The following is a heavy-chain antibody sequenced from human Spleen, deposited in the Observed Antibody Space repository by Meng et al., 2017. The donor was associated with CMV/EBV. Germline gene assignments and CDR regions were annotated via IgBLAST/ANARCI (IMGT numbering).Heavy chain of an antibody. D-gene: IGHD3-22*01. CDR1: GLSFINTGVG. J-gene: IGHJ4*02. V-gene: IGHV2-5*01. Sequence: VSGLSFINTGVGGVWLRQRTRMALEWLTLIYWNNDKRYSPSLNSMLTITKDTSKNQVVLTMAKMDPVDTATYYGAHRDYYNSCGYYSWGQGTLVTVSS. CDR3: AHRDYYNSCGYYS. CDR2: IYWNNDK.